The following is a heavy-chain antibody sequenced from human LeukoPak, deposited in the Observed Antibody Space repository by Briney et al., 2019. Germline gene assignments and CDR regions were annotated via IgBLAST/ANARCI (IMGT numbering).Heavy chain of an antibody. Sequence: ASVKVSCKASGGTFSSYAISWVRQAPGQGLEWMGGIIPIFGTANYAQKFQGRVTITTDESTSTAYMELSSPRSEDTAVYYCARATNGDFWSGYYTGGSFDYWGQGTLVTVSS. CDR2: IIPIFGTA. V-gene: IGHV1-69*05. J-gene: IGHJ4*02. CDR3: ARATNGDFWSGYYTGGSFDY. CDR1: GGTFSSYA. D-gene: IGHD3-3*01.